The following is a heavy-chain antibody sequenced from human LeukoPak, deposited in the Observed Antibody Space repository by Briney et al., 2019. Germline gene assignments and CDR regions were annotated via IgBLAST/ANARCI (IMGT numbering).Heavy chain of an antibody. Sequence: GGSLRLSCAASGFTFNIYAMHWVRQAPEKGLEWVSTISTTDNTHYADSVKGRFTISRDNSKNTLYLQMNSLRAEDTAIYFCAKDHDSSGLYQDRDYWGQGTLVSISS. CDR3: AKDHDSSGLYQDRDY. CDR2: ISTTDNT. CDR1: GFTFNIYA. V-gene: IGHV3-23*01. D-gene: IGHD3-22*01. J-gene: IGHJ4*02.